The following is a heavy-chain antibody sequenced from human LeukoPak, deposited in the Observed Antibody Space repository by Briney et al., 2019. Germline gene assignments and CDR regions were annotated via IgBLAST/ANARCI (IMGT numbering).Heavy chain of an antibody. V-gene: IGHV3-11*04. Sequence: GGSLRLSCAASGFTFSDYYMSWIRQAPGKGLEWVSYISNSGSTIYYADSVKGRFTISRDNSKNTLYLQMNSLRAEDTAVYYCAKDRGYSSGWIFDYWGQGTLVTVSS. CDR2: ISNSGSTI. CDR1: GFTFSDYY. D-gene: IGHD6-19*01. CDR3: AKDRGYSSGWIFDY. J-gene: IGHJ4*02.